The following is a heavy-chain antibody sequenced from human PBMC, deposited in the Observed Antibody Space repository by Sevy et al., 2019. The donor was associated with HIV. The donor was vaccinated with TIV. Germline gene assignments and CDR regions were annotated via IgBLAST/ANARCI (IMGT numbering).Heavy chain of an antibody. D-gene: IGHD5-18*01. J-gene: IGHJ4*02. CDR2: IYHSGST. V-gene: IGHV4-39*01. Sequence: SETLSLTCSVSGGSITSKNYFWAWIRQSPGKGLEWIGSIYHSGSTYHSPSLQSRVGISVDTSRRQFSLKLSSVTATDTAVYYCARHRFTHGYRPHYFDYWSQGTLVTVSS. CDR3: ARHRFTHGYRPHYFDY. CDR1: GGSITSKNYF.